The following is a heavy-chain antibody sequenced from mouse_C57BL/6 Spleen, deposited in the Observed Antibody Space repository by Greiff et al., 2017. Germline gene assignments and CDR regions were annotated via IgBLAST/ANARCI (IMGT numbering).Heavy chain of an antibody. V-gene: IGHV1-82*01. Sequence: VQLQQSGPELVKPGASVKISCKASGYAFSSSWMNWVKQRPGKGLEWIGRIYPGDGDTTYNGKFKGKATLTADKSSGTAYMQLRSLTSEDSAVCFCARDDYDVLSYWGQGTTLTVSS. CDR3: ARDDYDVLSY. CDR1: GYAFSSSW. J-gene: IGHJ2*01. CDR2: IYPGDGDT. D-gene: IGHD2-4*01.